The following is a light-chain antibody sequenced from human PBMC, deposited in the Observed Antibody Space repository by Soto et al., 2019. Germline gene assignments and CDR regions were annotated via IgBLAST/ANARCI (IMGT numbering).Light chain of an antibody. CDR2: YDN. J-gene: IGLJ1*01. V-gene: IGLV3-21*04. CDR1: NTGRKS. CDR3: QEWDGSSGLCV. Sequence: SYELTQPPSVSVAPGKTARITCGGYNTGRKSVHWYQQKPGQAPVLVIFYDNDRPSGIPERFSGSNSGNTATLTISRVEAGDEADYYCQEWDGSSGLCVFGTGTKLTVL.